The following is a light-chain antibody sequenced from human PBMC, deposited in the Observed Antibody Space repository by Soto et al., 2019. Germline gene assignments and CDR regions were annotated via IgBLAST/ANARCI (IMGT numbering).Light chain of an antibody. CDR1: QSISSW. CDR2: RTS. CDR3: QYYDSYST. J-gene: IGKJ1*01. Sequence: DIQMTQSPSTLSASVGDRVIIACGGSQSISSWMAWYQQKPGKXPXXLISRTSSLRTGVPSRFSGYGSGTEFTLTISSLQPDDFATYYCQYYDSYSTFGQGTKVDIK. V-gene: IGKV1-5*03.